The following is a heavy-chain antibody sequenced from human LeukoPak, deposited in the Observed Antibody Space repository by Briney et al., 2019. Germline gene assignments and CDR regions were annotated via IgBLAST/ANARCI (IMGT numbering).Heavy chain of an antibody. J-gene: IGHJ4*02. Sequence: ASVKVSCKASGYTFTSYGISGVRQAPGQGLEWMGWISAYNGNTNYAQKLQGRVTMTTDTSTSTAYMELRSLRPDDTAVYYCARVGVVPAAWYFDYWGQGTLVTVSS. CDR1: GYTFTSYG. V-gene: IGHV1-18*01. CDR3: ARVGVVPAAWYFDY. CDR2: ISAYNGNT. D-gene: IGHD2-2*01.